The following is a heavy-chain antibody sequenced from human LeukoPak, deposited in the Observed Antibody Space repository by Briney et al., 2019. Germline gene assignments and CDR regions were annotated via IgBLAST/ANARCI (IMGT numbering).Heavy chain of an antibody. V-gene: IGHV1-18*01. CDR1: GGTFSSYA. CDR2: ISAYNGNT. J-gene: IGHJ4*02. CDR3: ARERQWLVAFDY. Sequence: ASVKVSCKASGGTFSSYAISWVRQAPGQGLEWMGWISAYNGNTNYAQKLQGRVTMTTDTSTSTAYMELRSLRSDDTAVYYCARERQWLVAFDYWGQGTLVTVSS. D-gene: IGHD6-19*01.